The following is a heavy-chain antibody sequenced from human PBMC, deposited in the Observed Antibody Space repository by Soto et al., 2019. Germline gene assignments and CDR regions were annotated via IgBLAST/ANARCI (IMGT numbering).Heavy chain of an antibody. CDR1: GLTFSDCY. V-gene: IGHV3-11*01. CDR2: ISSSGSSI. J-gene: IGHJ6*02. CDR3: ARVRFGEWGYAMDV. D-gene: IGHD3-10*01. Sequence: QVQLVESGGGLVKPGGSLRLSCAASGLTFSDCYMNWIRQAPGKGLEWVSYISSSGSSINYAGSVKGRFTISRDNAKNSLYLQMNSLRAEDTAMYYCARVRFGEWGYAMDVLGQGTTVTGSS.